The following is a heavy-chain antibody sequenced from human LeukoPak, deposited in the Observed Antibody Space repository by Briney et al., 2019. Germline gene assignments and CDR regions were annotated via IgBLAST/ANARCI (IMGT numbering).Heavy chain of an antibody. D-gene: IGHD2-15*01. CDR1: GGSISSSSYY. CDR2: IYYSGST. J-gene: IGHJ6*03. CDR3: ARELRGGYYYMDV. Sequence: SETLSLTCTVSGGSISSSSYYWGWIRQPPGKGLEWIGSIYYSGSTYYNPSLKSRVTISVDTSKNQFSLKLSSVTAADTAVYYCARELRGGYYYMDVWGKGTTVTVSS. V-gene: IGHV4-39*02.